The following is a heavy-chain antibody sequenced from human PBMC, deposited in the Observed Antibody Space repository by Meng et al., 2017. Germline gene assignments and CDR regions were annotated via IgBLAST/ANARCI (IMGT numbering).Heavy chain of an antibody. D-gene: IGHD3-22*01. CDR3: ARICYDSSGYSPYNWFDP. CDR1: RGSLSSRSYY. CDR2: IYYSGST. Sequence: HRRGCGPGLWKPSASPSLPATVQRGSLSSRSYYWGWIRRAPGKGLEWIGSIYYSGSTNYNPSLKSRVTISVDTSKNQFSLKLSSVTAADTAVYYCARICYDSSGYSPYNWFDPWGQGTLVTVSS. V-gene: IGHV4-39*07. J-gene: IGHJ5*02.